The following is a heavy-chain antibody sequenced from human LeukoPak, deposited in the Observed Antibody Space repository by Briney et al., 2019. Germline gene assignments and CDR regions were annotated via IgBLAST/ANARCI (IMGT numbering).Heavy chain of an antibody. Sequence: GGALRVSCAASGFTFSSYWMHWGRHSPGEGVGWVSRINSDGSSTNYADSVKGGFTISRDNAKNTLYLQMNSLRAEDTAVYYCARSGYGSGSYYPPNWFDPWGQGTLVTVSS. CDR2: INSDGSST. J-gene: IGHJ5*02. CDR3: ARSGYGSGSYYPPNWFDP. V-gene: IGHV3-74*01. CDR1: GFTFSSYW. D-gene: IGHD3-10*01.